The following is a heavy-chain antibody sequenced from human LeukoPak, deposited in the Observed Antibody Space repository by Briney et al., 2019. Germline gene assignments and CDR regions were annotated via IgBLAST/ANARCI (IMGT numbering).Heavy chain of an antibody. D-gene: IGHD3-9*01. J-gene: IGHJ6*04. CDR1: GYSISSGYY. CDR2: IYHSGST. V-gene: IGHV4-38-2*01. CDR3: ARAYDILTGYRRDYYGMDV. Sequence: SETLSLTCAVSGYSISSGYYWGWIRQPPGKGLEWIGSIYHSGSTYYNPSLKSRVTISVDTSKNQFSLTLSSVTAADTAVYYCARAYDILTGYRRDYYGMDVWGKGTTVTVSS.